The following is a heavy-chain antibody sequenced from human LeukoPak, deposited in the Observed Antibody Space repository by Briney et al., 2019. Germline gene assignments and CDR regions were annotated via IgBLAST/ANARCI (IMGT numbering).Heavy chain of an antibody. V-gene: IGHV4-34*01. CDR1: GSSFTGYY. J-gene: IGHJ4*02. D-gene: IGHD6-19*01. CDR3: ARGSGSYSGAADY. Sequence: SETLSLTCSVHGSSFTGYYWSWIRQPPGKGLEWIGEGNHRGSSYFNPSFESRVTISLDMSRKQFSLNLTSVTAADTAFYYCARGSGSYSGAADYWGQGTLVTVSS. CDR2: GNHRGSS.